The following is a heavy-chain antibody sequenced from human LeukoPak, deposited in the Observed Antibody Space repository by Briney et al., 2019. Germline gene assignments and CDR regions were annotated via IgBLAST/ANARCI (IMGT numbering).Heavy chain of an antibody. Sequence: GGSLRLSCAASGFTFSSYAMSWVRQAPGKGLEWVSAISDSGGSTYYADSVKGRFTISRDNSKNTLYLQMNSLRAEDTAVYYCAKVSTMVRGVRRYPGFWGQGTLVTVSS. CDR1: GFTFSSYA. CDR2: ISDSGGST. V-gene: IGHV3-23*01. J-gene: IGHJ4*02. CDR3: AKVSTMVRGVRRYPGF. D-gene: IGHD3-10*01.